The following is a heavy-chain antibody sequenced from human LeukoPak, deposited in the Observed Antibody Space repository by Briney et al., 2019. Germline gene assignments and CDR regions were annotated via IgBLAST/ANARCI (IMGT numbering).Heavy chain of an antibody. J-gene: IGHJ4*02. Sequence: EASVKVSCKASGGTFSSYAISWVRQAPGQGLEWMGRIIPILGIANYAQKFQGRVTITADKSTSTAYMELSSLRSEDTAVYYCARDWGQVGAPHYWGQGTLVTVSS. V-gene: IGHV1-69*04. D-gene: IGHD1-26*01. CDR2: IIPILGIA. CDR3: ARDWGQVGAPHY. CDR1: GGTFSSYA.